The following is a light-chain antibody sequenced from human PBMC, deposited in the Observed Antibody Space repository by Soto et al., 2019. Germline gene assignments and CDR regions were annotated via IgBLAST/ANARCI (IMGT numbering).Light chain of an antibody. CDR1: QDIRDY. J-gene: IGKJ3*01. CDR3: QKYGGAPYT. Sequence: DIQMTQSPSSLSASVGDRVTITCRASQDIRDYLVWYQQRPGKVPTLLIYAASTLQSGVPSRFSGSGYGTELTLTISSLQSEDVATYYCQKYGGAPYTFGPGTKVDLK. V-gene: IGKV1-27*01. CDR2: AAS.